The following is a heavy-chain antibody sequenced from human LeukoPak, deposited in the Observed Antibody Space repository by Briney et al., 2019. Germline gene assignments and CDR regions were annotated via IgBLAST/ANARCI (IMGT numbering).Heavy chain of an antibody. CDR1: GFTFSSYA. CDR3: AKDSDSSGYPDY. V-gene: IGHV3-23*01. J-gene: IGHJ4*02. Sequence: GWPLRLSCAASGFTFSSYAMSWVRQAPGKGLEWVSAISGSGGSTYYADSVKGRFTISRDNSKNTLYLQMNSLRAEDTAVYYCAKDSDSSGYPDYWGQGTLVTVSS. D-gene: IGHD3-22*01. CDR2: ISGSGGST.